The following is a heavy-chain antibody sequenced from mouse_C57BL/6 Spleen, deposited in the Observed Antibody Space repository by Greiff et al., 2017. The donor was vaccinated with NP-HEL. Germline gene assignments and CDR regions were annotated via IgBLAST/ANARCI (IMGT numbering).Heavy chain of an antibody. CDR2: INPNYGTT. CDR3: ARSNYGNRPWFAY. D-gene: IGHD2-1*01. J-gene: IGHJ3*01. CDR1: GYSFTDYN. V-gene: IGHV1-39*01. Sequence: EVKLQESGPELVKPGASVKISCKASGYSFTDYNMNWVKQSNGKSLEWIGVINPNYGTTSYNQKFKGKATLTVYQSSSTAYMQLNSLTSEDSAVYYCARSNYGNRPWFAYWGQGTLVTVSA.